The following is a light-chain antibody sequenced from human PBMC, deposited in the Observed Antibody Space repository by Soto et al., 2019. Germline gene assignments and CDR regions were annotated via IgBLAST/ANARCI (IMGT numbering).Light chain of an antibody. CDR3: QQSYSTPIT. CDR1: QIISSY. Sequence: DIQMTQSPSSLSASVGDRVTITCRARQIISSYLNWYQQKPGKAPKLLIYAASRLQSGVPSRFSGSGSGTDFTLTISSLQPEDFATYYCQQSYSTPITFGQGTRLEIK. CDR2: AAS. V-gene: IGKV1-39*01. J-gene: IGKJ5*01.